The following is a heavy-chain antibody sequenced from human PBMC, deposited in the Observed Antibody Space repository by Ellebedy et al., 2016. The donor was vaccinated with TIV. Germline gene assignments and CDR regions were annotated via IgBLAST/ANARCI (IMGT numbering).Heavy chain of an antibody. CDR2: IRQEGDEI. D-gene: IGHD4-17*01. CDR1: GFNSRSYW. V-gene: IGHV3-7*01. CDR3: ARRASYGDYAVQVKPWFDP. Sequence: GESLKISCAASGFNSRSYWMTWVRQAPGKGLEWVAKIRQEGDEIYYVESVKGRFTISRDNAKNSLFLQMNSLRVDDTAVYYCARRASYGDYAVQVKPWFDPWGQGTLVTVSS. J-gene: IGHJ5*02.